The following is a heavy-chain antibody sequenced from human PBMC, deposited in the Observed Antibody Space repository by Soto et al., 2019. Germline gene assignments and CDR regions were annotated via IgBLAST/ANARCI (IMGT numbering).Heavy chain of an antibody. CDR1: GGTFSSYA. D-gene: IGHD3-22*01. CDR2: IIPIFGTA. J-gene: IGHJ4*02. V-gene: IGHV1-69*01. Sequence: QVQLVQSGAEVKKPGSSVKVSCKASGGTFSSYAISWVRQAPGQGLEWMGGIIPIFGTANYAQKFQGRVTITADESTSTAYMELSSLRSEDTAVYYCARDRRYDSSVYYSFFDYWGQGTLVTVSS. CDR3: ARDRRYDSSVYYSFFDY.